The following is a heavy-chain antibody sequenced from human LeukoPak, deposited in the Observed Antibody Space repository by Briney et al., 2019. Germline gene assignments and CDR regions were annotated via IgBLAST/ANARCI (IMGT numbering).Heavy chain of an antibody. CDR2: ISGSGGSS. J-gene: IGHJ4*02. D-gene: IGHD1-26*01. Sequence: GGSLRLSCAASGFTFSSYAMSWVRQAPGKGLEWVSAISGSGGSSYYADSVKGRFSISRDNSKNTLYLRMNSLRAEDTAVYYCAKDSGSYYFDYWGQGTLVTVSS. CDR1: GFTFSSYA. CDR3: AKDSGSYYFDY. V-gene: IGHV3-23*01.